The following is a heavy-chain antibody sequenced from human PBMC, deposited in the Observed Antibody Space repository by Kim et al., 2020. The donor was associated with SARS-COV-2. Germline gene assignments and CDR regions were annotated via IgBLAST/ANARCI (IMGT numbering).Heavy chain of an antibody. CDR3: ARDVSSPTGGFGP. CDR1: GFTFSSYG. J-gene: IGHJ5*02. CDR2: IWYDGSNK. Sequence: GGSLRLSCAASGFTFSSYGMHWVRQAPGKGLEWVAVIWYDGSNKYYTDSVKGRFTISRDNSKNTLYLQMNSLRAEDTAVYYCARDVSSPTGGFGPWGQGTWSPSPQ. V-gene: IGHV3-33*01.